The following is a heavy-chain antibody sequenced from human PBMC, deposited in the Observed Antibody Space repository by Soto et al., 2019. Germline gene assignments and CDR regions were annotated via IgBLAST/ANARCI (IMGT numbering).Heavy chain of an antibody. V-gene: IGHV3-23*01. D-gene: IGHD2-21*02. CDR3: AKGSVVVAAKFDS. J-gene: IGHJ4*02. Sequence: PXVSLRLSCAASGFTFNNYAMSWVRQAPGKGLEWVSAISSSGYSTYYADSVKGRFTISRDNSKNTVYLQMNNLRAEDTAVYYCAKGSVVVAAKFDSWGQGTLVTVSS. CDR2: ISSSGYST. CDR1: GFTFNNYA.